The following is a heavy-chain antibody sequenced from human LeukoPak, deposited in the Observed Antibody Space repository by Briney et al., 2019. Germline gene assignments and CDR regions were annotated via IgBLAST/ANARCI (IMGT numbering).Heavy chain of an antibody. CDR3: VRDLGGRSGH. J-gene: IGHJ4*02. CDR1: GFTFSSNW. CDR2: INEDGSTT. Sequence: GGSLRHSCAASGFTFSSNWMHWVRQAPGKGLVWVSRINEDGSTTNYADSVKGRSAIFRDNAKNTLYLQMNSLRAEDTAVYYCVRDLGGRSGHWGQGTLVTVSS. D-gene: IGHD1-26*01. V-gene: IGHV3-74*01.